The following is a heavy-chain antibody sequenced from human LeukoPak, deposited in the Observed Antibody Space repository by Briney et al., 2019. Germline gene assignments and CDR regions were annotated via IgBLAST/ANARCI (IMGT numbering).Heavy chain of an antibody. CDR3: ARVPPYCSSTSCHDY. D-gene: IGHD2-2*01. CDR2: IYTSGST. J-gene: IGHJ4*02. V-gene: IGHV4-4*09. CDR1: GGSISSYY. Sequence: SETLSLTCTVSGGSISSYYWSWIRQPPGKGLEWIGYIYTSGSTNYNPSLKSRVTISVDTSKNQFSLKLSSVTAADTAVYYCARVPPYCSSTSCHDYWGQGTLVTVSS.